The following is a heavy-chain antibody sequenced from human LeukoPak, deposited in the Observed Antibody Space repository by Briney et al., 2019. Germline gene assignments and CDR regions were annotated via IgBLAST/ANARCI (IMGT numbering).Heavy chain of an antibody. D-gene: IGHD3-10*01. CDR1: GFTFSSYA. V-gene: IGHV3-23*01. Sequence: GGSLRLSCAASGFTFSSYAMGWVRQAPGKGLEWVSAISGSGGSTYYADSVKGRFTISRDNSKNTLYLQMNSLRAEDTAVYYCASGSGSYRTPYYYMDVWGTGTTVTVSS. J-gene: IGHJ6*03. CDR2: ISGSGGST. CDR3: ASGSGSYRTPYYYMDV.